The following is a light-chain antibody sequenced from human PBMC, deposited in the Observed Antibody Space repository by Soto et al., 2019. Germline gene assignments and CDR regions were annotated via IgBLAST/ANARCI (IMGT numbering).Light chain of an antibody. V-gene: IGKV3-15*01. CDR1: QSVGSN. Sequence: IVMTQSPATLSVSPGERATLSCRASQSVGSNLAWYQQKPGQAPRLLIYGASTRATGTPARFSGSGSGTEFTLTFSSLQSEDFAVYFCQQYINWRTFGQGTKVEIK. CDR3: QQYINWRT. CDR2: GAS. J-gene: IGKJ1*01.